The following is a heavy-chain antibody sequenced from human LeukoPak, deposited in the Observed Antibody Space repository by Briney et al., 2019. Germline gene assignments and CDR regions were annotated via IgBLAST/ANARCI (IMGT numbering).Heavy chain of an antibody. CDR1: GFTFSSYG. Sequence: PGGSLRLSCAASGFTFSSYGMHWVRQAPGKGLEWVAVISYDGSNKYYADSVKGRFTISRDNSKNTLYLQMNSLRAEDTAVYYCAKDYSSSWDASDYWGQGTLVTVSS. CDR3: AKDYSSSWDASDY. V-gene: IGHV3-30*18. D-gene: IGHD6-13*01. J-gene: IGHJ4*02. CDR2: ISYDGSNK.